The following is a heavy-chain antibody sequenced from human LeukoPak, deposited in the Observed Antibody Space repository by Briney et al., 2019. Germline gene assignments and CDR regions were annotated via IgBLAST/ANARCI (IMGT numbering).Heavy chain of an antibody. J-gene: IGHJ4*02. V-gene: IGHV3-23*01. CDR3: AKDGLGWNYGPADY. CDR2: ISGSSGST. D-gene: IGHD1-7*01. CDR1: GFTFSSYA. Sequence: GGSLRLSCAASGFTFSSYATSWVRQAPGKGLEGVSAISGSSGSTYYADSVKGRFTTSRDNSKNTLYLQMNSLRAEDTAVYYCAKDGLGWNYGPADYWGQGTLCTVSS.